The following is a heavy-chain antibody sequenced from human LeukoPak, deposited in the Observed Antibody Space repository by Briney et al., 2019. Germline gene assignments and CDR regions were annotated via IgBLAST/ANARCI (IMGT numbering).Heavy chain of an antibody. V-gene: IGHV3-23*01. D-gene: IGHD2-2*01. CDR1: GFTFSSYA. Sequence: GGSLRLSCAASGFTFSSYAMSWVRQAPGKGLEWVSGISGTGDSTYYADSVKGRFTISRDNSRNTLYLQMNSLRAEDTAVYYCAKPPGYCSSTSCPWDYWGQGTLVTVSS. J-gene: IGHJ4*02. CDR2: ISGTGDST. CDR3: AKPPGYCSSTSCPWDY.